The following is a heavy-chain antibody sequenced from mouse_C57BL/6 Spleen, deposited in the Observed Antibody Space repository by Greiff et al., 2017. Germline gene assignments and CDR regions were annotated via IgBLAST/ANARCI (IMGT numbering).Heavy chain of an antibody. D-gene: IGHD1-1*01. CDR3: AREGALRGLAY. V-gene: IGHV1-39*01. J-gene: IGHJ3*01. CDR2: INPNYGTT. CDR1: GYSFTNYN. Sequence: VQLKQSGPELVKPGASVKISCKASGYSFTNYNMNWVKQSNGKSLEWIGVINPNYGTTSYNQKFKGKATLTVDQSSSTAYMQLNSLASEDAAVCYGAREGALRGLAYWGQGALVTVSA.